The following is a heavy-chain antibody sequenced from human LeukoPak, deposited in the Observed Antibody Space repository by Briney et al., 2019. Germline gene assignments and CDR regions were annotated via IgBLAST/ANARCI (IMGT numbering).Heavy chain of an antibody. CDR2: IKGDGSEK. Sequence: GGSLRLSCAASGFTFSTYWMAWVRQAPGKGLEWVANIKGDGSEKYHGDSVTGRFTISRDNAKNSLYLQMNSLRAEDTAVYYCAITSYGPLSYWGQGTLVTVSS. CDR3: AITSYGPLSY. V-gene: IGHV3-7*01. D-gene: IGHD2/OR15-2a*01. CDR1: GFTFSTYW. J-gene: IGHJ4*02.